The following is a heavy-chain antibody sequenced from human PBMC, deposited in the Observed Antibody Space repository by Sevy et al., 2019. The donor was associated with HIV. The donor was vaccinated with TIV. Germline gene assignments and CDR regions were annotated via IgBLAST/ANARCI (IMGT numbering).Heavy chain of an antibody. Sequence: ASVKVSCKVSGYTLTELSMHWVRQAPGKGLEWMGSFDPEDGETIYAQKFQGRVTMTEDTSADTAYMELSSLRSADTAVYFCATTKDYYDCSGCPFDYWGQGTLVTVSS. CDR2: FDPEDGET. CDR3: ATTKDYYDCSGCPFDY. J-gene: IGHJ4*02. V-gene: IGHV1-24*01. D-gene: IGHD3-22*01. CDR1: GYTLTELS.